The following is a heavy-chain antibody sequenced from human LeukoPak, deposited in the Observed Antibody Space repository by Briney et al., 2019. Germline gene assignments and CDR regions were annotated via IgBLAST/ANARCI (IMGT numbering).Heavy chain of an antibody. CDR1: GFTFSSYG. J-gene: IGHJ4*02. Sequence: GGTLRLSCAASGFTFSSYGMSWVRQAPGKGLEWVSAISGSGGSTYYADSVKGRFTISRDNSKNTLYLQMNSLRAEDMALYYCAKDMAGTTLYYFDFWGQGTLVTVSS. CDR2: ISGSGGST. V-gene: IGHV3-23*01. CDR3: AKDMAGTTLYYFDF. D-gene: IGHD1/OR15-1a*01.